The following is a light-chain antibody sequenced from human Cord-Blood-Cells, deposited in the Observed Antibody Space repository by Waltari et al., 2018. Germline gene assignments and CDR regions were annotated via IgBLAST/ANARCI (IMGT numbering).Light chain of an antibody. V-gene: IGKV3-11*01. CDR2: DAS. CDR1: QSVSSY. J-gene: IGKJ3*01. CDR3: QQRSNWRGFT. Sequence: PASVSGSPGQSITISCRASQSVSSYLAWDQQKPGQAPRLLIYDASNRATGIPARFSGSGSGTDCTLTISSLEPEDFAVYYCQQRSNWRGFTFGPGTKVDIK.